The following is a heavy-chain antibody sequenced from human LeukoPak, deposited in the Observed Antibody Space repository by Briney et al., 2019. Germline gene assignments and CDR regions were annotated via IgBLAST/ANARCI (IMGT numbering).Heavy chain of an antibody. J-gene: IGHJ5*02. Sequence: SETLSLTCTVSGGSIISTHTYWGWIRQPPGKGLEWIGSMSYGGNSFYTPSLKSRVTISLDASRSQFSLKLDSVTATDTAVYHCARLPTGYPNWFDAWGQGTLVTVSS. CDR3: ARLPTGYPNWFDA. V-gene: IGHV4-39*01. CDR1: GGSIISTHTY. D-gene: IGHD3-9*01. CDR2: MSYGGNS.